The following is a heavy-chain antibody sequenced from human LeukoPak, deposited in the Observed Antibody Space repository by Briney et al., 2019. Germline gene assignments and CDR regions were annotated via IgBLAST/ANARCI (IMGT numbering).Heavy chain of an antibody. V-gene: IGHV3-66*01. CDR2: ICNDGRT. CDR3: ATEENNWEWFDP. Sequence: GGSLRLSCAVSRFTVSGNCMSWVRQAPGKGLEWVSLICNDGRTYYTDSVKDRFTISRDSSKSTVYLQMNSLRVEDTAVYYCATEENNWEWFDPWGQGTRVTVSS. CDR1: RFTVSGNC. D-gene: IGHD1-26*01. J-gene: IGHJ5*02.